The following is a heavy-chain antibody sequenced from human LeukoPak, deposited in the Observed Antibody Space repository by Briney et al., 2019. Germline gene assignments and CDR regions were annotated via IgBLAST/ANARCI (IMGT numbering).Heavy chain of an antibody. CDR1: GFSFSSYT. V-gene: IGHV3-21*01. CDR2: ISSSSTYI. CDR3: ARDLVIAAATFDY. J-gene: IGHJ4*02. D-gene: IGHD6-13*01. Sequence: KSGGSLRLSCAASGFSFSSYTMNWVRQAPGKGLEWVSSISSSSTYIYYADSVKGRFTISRDNAKNSLSLQMNSLRAEDTAVYYCARDLVIAAATFDYWGQGTLVTVSS.